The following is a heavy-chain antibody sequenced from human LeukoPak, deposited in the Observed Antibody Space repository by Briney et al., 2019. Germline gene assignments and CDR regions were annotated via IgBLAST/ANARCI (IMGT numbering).Heavy chain of an antibody. D-gene: IGHD6-25*01. CDR1: GYTFTGYY. J-gene: IGHJ4*02. V-gene: IGHV1-2*02. CDR2: INPNSGDT. CDR3: ARVADGYYFDY. Sequence: ATVKVSCRASGYTFTGYYIHWVRQAPGQGLDWMGWINPNSGDTNYAQKFQGRVTLTSDTSISTAYMELTRLTSGDTAVYHCARVADGYYFDYWGQGTLVTVSS.